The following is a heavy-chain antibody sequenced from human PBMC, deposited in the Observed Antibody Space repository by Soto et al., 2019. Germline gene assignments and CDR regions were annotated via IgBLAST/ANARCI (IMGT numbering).Heavy chain of an antibody. CDR3: ARDLAAGDH. J-gene: IGHJ4*02. D-gene: IGHD6-13*01. Sequence: QVQLVQSGAEVKKPGASVKLSCRTSGYTFTHYYIHWVRQAPGQGLEWLGIINPASGSTNYAQDFHGSVTLTMDTSTTPVYMDLSGLIAEDTAIFYCARDLAAGDHWGQGPLVTVSS. V-gene: IGHV1-46*01. CDR1: GYTFTHYY. CDR2: INPASGST.